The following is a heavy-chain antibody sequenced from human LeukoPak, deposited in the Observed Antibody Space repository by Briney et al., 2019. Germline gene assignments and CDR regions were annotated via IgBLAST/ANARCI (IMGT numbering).Heavy chain of an antibody. V-gene: IGHV3-23*01. CDR2: ISGSGAST. J-gene: IGHJ4*02. D-gene: IGHD1-26*01. CDR1: GGSISSSSYY. Sequence: PSETLSLTCTVSGGSISSSSYYWGWIRQPPGKGLEWISCISGSGASTYYADSVKGRFTISRDDSRNTLYLQMNSLRGDDTAVYYCAKDVGKWESLHFFDYWGQGTLVTVSS. CDR3: AKDVGKWESLHFFDY.